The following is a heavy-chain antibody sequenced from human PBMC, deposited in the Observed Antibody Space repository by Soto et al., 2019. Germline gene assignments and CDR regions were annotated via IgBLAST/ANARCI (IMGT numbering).Heavy chain of an antibody. CDR3: ARDALGNCRSSNCYIYYGMDV. D-gene: IGHD2-2*01. J-gene: IGHJ6*02. CDR2: IQSDGKNV. Sequence: QVQLVESGGGVVQPGRSLRLSCEASGFTFSHYGMHWVRQAPGKGLEWVSVIQSDGKNVYYIDSVKGRFTISRDNSKNTLYLQVNSLRAEATGVYFCARDALGNCRSSNCYIYYGMDVWSQGTTVIVSS. V-gene: IGHV3-33*01. CDR1: GFTFSHYG.